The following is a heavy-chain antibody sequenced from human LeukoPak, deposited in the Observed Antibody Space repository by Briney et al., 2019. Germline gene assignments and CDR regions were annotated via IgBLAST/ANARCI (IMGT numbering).Heavy chain of an antibody. CDR3: ARSPDSSGYYYYFDY. CDR2: IYYSGST. V-gene: IGHV4-59*01. Sequence: SETLSLTCTVSGGFISSFYWSWIRQPPGKGLEWIGYIYYSGSTNYNPSLKSRVTISVDTSKNQFSLKLTSVTAADTAVYYCARSPDSSGYYYYFDYWGQGTQVSVSS. D-gene: IGHD3-22*01. CDR1: GGFISSFY. J-gene: IGHJ4*02.